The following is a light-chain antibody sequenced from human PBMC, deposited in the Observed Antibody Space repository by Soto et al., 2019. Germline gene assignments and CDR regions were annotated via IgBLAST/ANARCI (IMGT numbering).Light chain of an antibody. J-gene: IGLJ2*01. V-gene: IGLV1-51*01. Sequence: QSVLTQPPSVSAAPGQKVTISCSGSSSNIGNNYVSWYQQLPGTAPKLLIYDNNKRPSGIPDRFSGSKSGTPATLGITGLQTGDEADYYCGTWDSSLSAVVFGGGTKVTVL. CDR1: SSNIGNNY. CDR2: DNN. CDR3: GTWDSSLSAVV.